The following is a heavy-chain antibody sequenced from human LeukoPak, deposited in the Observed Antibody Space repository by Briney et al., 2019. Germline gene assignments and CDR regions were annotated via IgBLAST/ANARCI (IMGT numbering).Heavy chain of an antibody. CDR3: ARVYRIAIDGLDAFDI. D-gene: IGHD6-13*01. CDR1: GFTFSGYW. CDR2: INIDGGST. V-gene: IGHV3-74*01. J-gene: IGHJ3*02. Sequence: PGGSLRLSCAAYGFTFSGYWMHWVRQAPGKGLVWVSHINIDGGSTSYADSVKGRFTISRDNAKNTLYLQMNSLRAEDTAVYYCARVYRIAIDGLDAFDIWGQGTMVTVSS.